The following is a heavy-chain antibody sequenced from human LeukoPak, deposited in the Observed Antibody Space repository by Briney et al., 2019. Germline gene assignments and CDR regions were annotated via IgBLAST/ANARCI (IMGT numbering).Heavy chain of an antibody. CDR3: AKEGPSPLKWELLISYFDY. CDR1: GFTFSSYA. V-gene: IGHV3-23*01. D-gene: IGHD1-26*01. J-gene: IGHJ4*02. CDR2: ISGSGGST. Sequence: GGSLRLSCAASGFTFSSYAMSWVRQAPGKGLEWVSAISGSGGSTYYADSVKGRFTISRDNSKNTLYLQMNSLRAEDTAVYYCAKEGPSPLKWELLISYFDYWGQGTLVTVSS.